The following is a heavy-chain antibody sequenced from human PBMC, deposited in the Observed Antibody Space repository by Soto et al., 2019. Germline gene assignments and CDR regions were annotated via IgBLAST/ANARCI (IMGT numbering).Heavy chain of an antibody. D-gene: IGHD2-15*01. CDR3: TTDRPYCSCVACYSDYFDY. V-gene: IGHV3-15*07. CDR2: IKSKTDGGTT. CDR1: GFTFTNAW. Sequence: EVQLVESGGGLVKPGGSLRLSCAASGFTFTNAWMTWFRLAPGKGLEWVGRIKSKTDGGTTDYAAPVKGRLSISRDDSNNSLYLQMSSLKPEDTAVYYCTTDRPYCSCVACYSDYFDYWGQGTLVTVSS. J-gene: IGHJ4*02.